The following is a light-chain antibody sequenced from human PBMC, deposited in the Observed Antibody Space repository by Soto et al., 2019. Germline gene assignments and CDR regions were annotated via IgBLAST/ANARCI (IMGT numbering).Light chain of an antibody. CDR2: DVS. V-gene: IGLV2-14*01. Sequence: QSALTQPASVSGSPGQSITISCTGTSSDVGGYNYVSWYQQHPGKAPKLMIYDVSNRPSGVSNHFSGSKSGNTASLTISGLQAEDEADYYCSSYTSSSTLGSGFGTGTRSPS. CDR1: SSDVGGYNY. CDR3: SSYTSSSTLGSG. J-gene: IGLJ1*01.